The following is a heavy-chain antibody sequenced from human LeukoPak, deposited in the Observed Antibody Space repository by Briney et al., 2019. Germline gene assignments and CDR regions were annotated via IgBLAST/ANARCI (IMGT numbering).Heavy chain of an antibody. CDR3: ARDGMATINS. D-gene: IGHD5-12*01. CDR1: GFTFSDYA. J-gene: IGHJ4*02. CDR2: ISKDGSDK. V-gene: IGHV3-30-3*01. Sequence: GGSLRLSCAASGFTFSDYAMHWVRQAPGKGLEWVAVISKDGSDKYYPGSVRGRFTISRDNAKNSLYLQMNSLRAEDTAVYYCARDGMATINSWGQGTVVTVSS.